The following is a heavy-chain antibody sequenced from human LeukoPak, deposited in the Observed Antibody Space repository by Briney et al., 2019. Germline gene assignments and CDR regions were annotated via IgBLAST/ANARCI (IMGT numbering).Heavy chain of an antibody. CDR2: ISSSGSTI. V-gene: IGHV3-11*01. CDR1: GFTFSDYY. D-gene: IGHD2-2*01. Sequence: SGRSLRLSCAASGFTFSDYYMSWIRQAPGKGLEWVSYISSSGSTIYYADSVKGRFTISRDNAKNSLYLQMNSLRAEDTAVYYCARGIVVVPGLYYYYYYGMDVWGQGTTVTVSS. CDR3: ARGIVVVPGLYYYYYYGMDV. J-gene: IGHJ6*02.